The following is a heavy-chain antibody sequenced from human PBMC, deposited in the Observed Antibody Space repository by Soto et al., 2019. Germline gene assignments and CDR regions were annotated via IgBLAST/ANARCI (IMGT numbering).Heavy chain of an antibody. CDR3: ANLSDLDSYTITRYFDPNFDY. Sequence: GGSLRLSCAASGFTFSNYGMHWVRQAPGKGLEWVAVISFDGSNKYYADSVKGRFAISRDNSKNTLYLQMSSLRTEDTAVYYCANLSDLDSYTITRYFDPNFDYWGQGTLVTVSS. CDR1: GFTFSNYG. CDR2: ISFDGSNK. J-gene: IGHJ4*02. V-gene: IGHV3-30*18. D-gene: IGHD6-13*01.